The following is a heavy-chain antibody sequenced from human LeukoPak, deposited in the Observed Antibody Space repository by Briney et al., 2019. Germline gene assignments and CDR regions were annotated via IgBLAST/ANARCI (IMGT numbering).Heavy chain of an antibody. CDR3: ATSFDWSSWGAFDI. D-gene: IGHD3-9*01. CDR1: DYTFTRYG. V-gene: IGHV1-18*01. Sequence: EASVRVSCKASDYTFTRYGISWVRQAPGQGVEWMGWISGSNGNTNYAQKLQGRVTMTTDTSTSTAYMELRSLRSDATAVYYCATSFDWSSWGAFDIWGQGTMVTVSS. CDR2: ISGSNGNT. J-gene: IGHJ3*02.